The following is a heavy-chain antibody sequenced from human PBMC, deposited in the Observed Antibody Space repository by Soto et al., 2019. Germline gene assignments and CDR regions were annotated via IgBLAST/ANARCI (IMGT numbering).Heavy chain of an antibody. Sequence: SETLSLTCTVSGGSISSYYWSWIRQPPGKGLEWIGYIYYSGSTNYNPSLKSRVTISVDTSKNQFSLKLSSVTAADTAVYYCARHTSIAALYYFDYWGQGTLVTVSS. J-gene: IGHJ4*02. CDR3: ARHTSIAALYYFDY. D-gene: IGHD6-6*01. CDR1: GGSISSYY. CDR2: IYYSGST. V-gene: IGHV4-59*08.